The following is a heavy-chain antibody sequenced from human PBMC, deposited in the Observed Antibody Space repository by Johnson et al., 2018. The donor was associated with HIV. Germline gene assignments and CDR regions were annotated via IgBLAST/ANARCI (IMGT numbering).Heavy chain of an antibody. Sequence: EVQLLESGGDLIQPGGSLRLSCAASGFTVSNNYMSWVRQAPGKGLEWVSLIYSGGSTYYADSVKGRFTISRYNSKNTLYLQMNSLRAEDTAVYYCAKDQSPLMTWWDAFDIWGQGTMVTVSS. V-gene: IGHV3-53*01. CDR2: IYSGGST. CDR3: AKDQSPLMTWWDAFDI. D-gene: IGHD2-8*02. CDR1: GFTVSNNY. J-gene: IGHJ3*02.